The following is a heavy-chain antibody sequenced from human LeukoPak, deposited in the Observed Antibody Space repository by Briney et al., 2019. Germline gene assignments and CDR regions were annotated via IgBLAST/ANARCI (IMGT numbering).Heavy chain of an antibody. V-gene: IGHV1-2*06. Sequence: GASVKVSCKASGYTFTDSYIHWVRQAPGQGLDCMGRINPNSGATNYAQKFQGRVTMTRDTSISTAYMELSRLRPDDTAVYYCVREYCGGDCYPWNWGQGTLVTVSS. D-gene: IGHD2-21*02. CDR2: INPNSGAT. CDR3: VREYCGGDCYPWN. CDR1: GYTFTDSY. J-gene: IGHJ4*02.